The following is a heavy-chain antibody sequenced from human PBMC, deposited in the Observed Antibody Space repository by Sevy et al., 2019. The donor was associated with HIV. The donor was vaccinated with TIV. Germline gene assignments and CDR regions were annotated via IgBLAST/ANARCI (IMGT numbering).Heavy chain of an antibody. CDR1: GGSISSYY. J-gene: IGHJ4*02. Sequence: SETLSLTCTVSGGSISSYYWSWIRQPPGKGLEWIGYINYSGSTNYNPSLRSRVTISVDTSKNQFSLKLSSVTAADTAVYYCARLVGARGGGYYFDYWGQGTLVTVSS. CDR2: INYSGST. D-gene: IGHD3-10*01. CDR3: ARLVGARGGGYYFDY. V-gene: IGHV4-59*13.